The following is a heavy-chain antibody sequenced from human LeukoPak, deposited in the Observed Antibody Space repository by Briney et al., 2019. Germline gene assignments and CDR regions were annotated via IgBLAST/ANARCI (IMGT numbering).Heavy chain of an antibody. CDR3: AKERRDVVVPAAIYGFFDY. J-gene: IGHJ4*02. CDR1: GFTFSSYW. V-gene: IGHV3-30*02. Sequence: GGSLRLSCAASGFTFSSYWMSWVRQAPGKGLEWVAFIRYDGSNRYYADSVKGRFTISRDNSKNTLYLQMNSLRAEDTAVYYCAKERRDVVVPAAIYGFFDYWGQGTLVTVSS. D-gene: IGHD2-2*01. CDR2: IRYDGSNR.